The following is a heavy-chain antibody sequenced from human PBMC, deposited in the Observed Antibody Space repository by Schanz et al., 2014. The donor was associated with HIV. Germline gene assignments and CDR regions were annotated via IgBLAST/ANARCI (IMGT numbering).Heavy chain of an antibody. CDR2: IYYDGTNK. D-gene: IGHD3-22*01. V-gene: IGHV3-30*18. J-gene: IGHJ4*02. CDR1: GFSFDTFG. CDR3: AKPEYDSRGNSQSHFDS. Sequence: QVQLVESGGGVVQPGRSLRLSCAGSGFSFDTFGIHWVRQAPGKGLEWVALIYYDGTNKYYTDSVKGRFTISRDNSKNTLYLQMNSLRTEDTAVYYCAKPEYDSRGNSQSHFDSWGQGTLVTVSS.